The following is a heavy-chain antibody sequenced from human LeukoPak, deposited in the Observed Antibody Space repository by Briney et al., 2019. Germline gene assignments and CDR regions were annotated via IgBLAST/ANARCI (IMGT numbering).Heavy chain of an antibody. CDR3: AKDMGSSGYRTFDY. V-gene: IGHV3-53*05. Sequence: PGGSLRLSCAASGFTVSSNYMSWVRQAPGKGLEWVSVIYSGGSTYYADSVKGRFTISRDNAKNSLYLQMNSLRAEDTALYYCAKDMGSSGYRTFDYWGQGTLVTVSS. D-gene: IGHD3-22*01. J-gene: IGHJ4*02. CDR2: IYSGGST. CDR1: GFTVSSNY.